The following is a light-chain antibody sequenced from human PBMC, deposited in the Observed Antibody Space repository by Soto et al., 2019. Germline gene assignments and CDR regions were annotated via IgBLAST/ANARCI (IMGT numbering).Light chain of an antibody. CDR1: QSISYW. J-gene: IGKJ4*01. Sequence: DIQMTQSPSTLSASVGDRVTITCRASQSISYWLAWYQQKPGKAPTVLIYQASTLESGVPSRFSGSGSGTEFTLTIGRLQPDDFANYYCQQYSRYSITFGGGTKVEIK. V-gene: IGKV1-5*03. CDR3: QQYSRYSIT. CDR2: QAS.